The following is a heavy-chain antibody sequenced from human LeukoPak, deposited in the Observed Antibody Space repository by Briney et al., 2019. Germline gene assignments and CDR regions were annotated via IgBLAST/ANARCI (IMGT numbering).Heavy chain of an antibody. CDR3: ARDGGSGWFFRY. V-gene: IGHV3-48*03. Sequence: GGSLRLSCAASGFTFSSYEMNWVRQAPGKGLEWVSYISSSGRTKYYADSVKGRFTISRDNATDSLYLRMNSLRAEDTAVYYCARDGGSGWFFRYWGQGTLVTVSS. CDR2: ISSSGRTK. D-gene: IGHD6-19*01. CDR1: GFTFSSYE. J-gene: IGHJ4*02.